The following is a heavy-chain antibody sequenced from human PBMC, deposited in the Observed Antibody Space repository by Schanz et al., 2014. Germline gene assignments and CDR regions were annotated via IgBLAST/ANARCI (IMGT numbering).Heavy chain of an antibody. CDR2: IIPILGME. V-gene: IGHV1-46*01. CDR3: ARDRRLQRQSGWDY. D-gene: IGHD3-10*01. J-gene: IGHJ4*02. CDR1: EYTFTRHY. Sequence: QVQWVQSGADVKKPGTAVKVSCKASEYTFTRHYMHWVRQAPGQGLEWMGKIIPILGMENYAQKFQGRVTMTTDTSTSTAYMELRSLRSDDTAVYYCARDRRLQRQSGWDYWGQGTLVTVSS.